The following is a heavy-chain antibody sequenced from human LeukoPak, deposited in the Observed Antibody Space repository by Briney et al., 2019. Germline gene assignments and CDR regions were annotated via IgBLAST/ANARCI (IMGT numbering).Heavy chain of an antibody. Sequence: ASVKVSCRASGYTFTSYGISWVRQAPGQGLEWMGWISAYNGNTNYAQKLQGRVTMTTDTSTSTAYMELRSLRSDDTAVYYCARVACSTSCYGHPHPFDYWGQGTLVTVSS. CDR2: ISAYNGNT. V-gene: IGHV1-18*01. D-gene: IGHD2-2*01. CDR3: ARVACSTSCYGHPHPFDY. CDR1: GYTFTSYG. J-gene: IGHJ4*02.